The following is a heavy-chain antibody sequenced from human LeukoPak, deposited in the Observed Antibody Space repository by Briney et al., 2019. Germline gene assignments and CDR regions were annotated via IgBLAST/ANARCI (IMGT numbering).Heavy chain of an antibody. V-gene: IGHV3-74*01. CDR1: GFTFSSYW. J-gene: IGHJ3*01. Sequence: GGSLRLSCAASGFTFSSYWMHWVRQAPGKGLVWVSRIYSDGITTNYADSVKGRFTISRDNAKNTLYLQMDSLRAGDTAVYYCTRRGMALDAFDVWGQGTMVTVSS. CDR2: IYSDGITT. CDR3: TRRGMALDAFDV. D-gene: IGHD3-16*01.